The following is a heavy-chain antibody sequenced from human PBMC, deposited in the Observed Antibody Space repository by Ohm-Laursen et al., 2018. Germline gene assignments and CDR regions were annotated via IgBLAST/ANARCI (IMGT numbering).Heavy chain of an antibody. D-gene: IGHD5-18*01. Sequence: GSLRLSCAASGFTVSSYYMSWVRQAPGKGLEWVSVIHSGGSTDYADSVQGRFTISRDNSKNTLYLQMNSLRAEDTAVYYCVAYSYGQRYYFDYWGQGTLVTVSS. CDR1: GFTVSSYY. CDR2: IHSGGST. J-gene: IGHJ4*02. V-gene: IGHV3-53*01. CDR3: VAYSYGQRYYFDY.